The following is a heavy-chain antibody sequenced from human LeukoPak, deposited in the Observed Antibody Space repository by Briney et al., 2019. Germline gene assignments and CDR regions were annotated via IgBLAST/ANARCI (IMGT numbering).Heavy chain of an antibody. J-gene: IGHJ4*02. CDR3: ARVHDYGVFY. V-gene: IGHV3-74*01. Sequence: GGSLRLSCAASGFIFSNHWMHWVRQAPGRGLVWVARINGDGSSTKYADSVKGRFTISRDNAKNTLYLQMNSLRAEDTAVYYCARVHDYGVFYWGQGTLVTVSS. D-gene: IGHD4-17*01. CDR1: GFIFSNHW. CDR2: INGDGSST.